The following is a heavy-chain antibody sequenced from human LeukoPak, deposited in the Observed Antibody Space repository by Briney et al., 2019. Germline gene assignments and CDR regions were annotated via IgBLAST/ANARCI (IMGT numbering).Heavy chain of an antibody. CDR1: GFTFSSYA. V-gene: IGHV3-23*01. Sequence: GGSLTLSCAASGFTFSSYAMSWVRQAPGKGLEWVSAISGSGSSKYYADSVKGRFTISRDNANNSLYLQMNSLRDEDTAVYYCARRNIADYWGQGTLVNVSS. CDR3: ARRNIADY. CDR2: ISGSGSSK. J-gene: IGHJ4*02. D-gene: IGHD6-13*01.